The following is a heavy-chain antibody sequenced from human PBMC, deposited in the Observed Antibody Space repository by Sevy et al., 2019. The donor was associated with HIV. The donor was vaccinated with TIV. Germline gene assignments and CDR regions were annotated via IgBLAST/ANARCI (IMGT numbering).Heavy chain of an antibody. V-gene: IGHV3-53*03. D-gene: IGHD2-15*01. J-gene: IGHJ6*02. CDR1: EFTVSSKY. Sequence: GGSLRLSCAASEFTVSSKYMSWVRQAPGKGLDWVSVIYSGGNTYYADSVKGRFTISRDISKSTLYLQMNSLRVEDTAIYYCATTSTPLYYYALDVWGQGTTVTVSS. CDR2: IYSGGNT. CDR3: ATTSTPLYYYALDV.